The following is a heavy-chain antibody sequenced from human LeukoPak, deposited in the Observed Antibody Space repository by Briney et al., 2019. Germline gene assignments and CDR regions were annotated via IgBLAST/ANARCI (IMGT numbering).Heavy chain of an antibody. CDR2: INHSGST. CDR3: ARGVVYSSSWYGNWFDP. D-gene: IGHD6-13*01. CDR1: GGSFSGYY. V-gene: IGHV4-34*01. J-gene: IGHJ5*02. Sequence: ETLSLTCAVYGGSFSGYYWSWIRQPPGKGLEWIGEINHSGSTNYNPSLKSRVTISVDTSKNQFSLKLSSVTAADTAVYYCARGVVYSSSWYGNWFDPWGQGTLVTVSS.